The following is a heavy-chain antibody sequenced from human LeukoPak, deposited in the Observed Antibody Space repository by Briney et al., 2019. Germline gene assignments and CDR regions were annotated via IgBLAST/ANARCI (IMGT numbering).Heavy chain of an antibody. CDR2: ISYDGSNK. D-gene: IGHD6-13*01. Sequence: GGSLRLSCAASGFTFSSYAMHWVRQAPGKGLEWVAVISYDGSNKYYADSVKGRFTISRDNSKNTLYLQMNSLRAEDTAVYYCARDRSDNSTWYAGSHWGQGTLVTVSS. V-gene: IGHV3-30-3*01. CDR3: ARDRSDNSTWYAGSH. CDR1: GFTFSSYA. J-gene: IGHJ4*02.